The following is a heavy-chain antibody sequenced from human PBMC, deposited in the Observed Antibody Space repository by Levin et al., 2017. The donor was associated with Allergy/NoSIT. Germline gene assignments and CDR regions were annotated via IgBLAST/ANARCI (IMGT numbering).Heavy chain of an antibody. V-gene: IGHV3-21*01. CDR2: ISSSSSYI. D-gene: IGHD3-10*01. CDR3: ARDPGITMVQGVLNPGHFDY. Sequence: PGGSLRLSCAASGFTFSSYSMNWVRQAPGKGLEWVSSISSSSSYIYYADSVKGRFTISRDNAKNSLYLQMNSLRAEDTAVYYCARDPGITMVQGVLNPGHFDYWGQGTLVTVSS. CDR1: GFTFSSYS. J-gene: IGHJ4*02.